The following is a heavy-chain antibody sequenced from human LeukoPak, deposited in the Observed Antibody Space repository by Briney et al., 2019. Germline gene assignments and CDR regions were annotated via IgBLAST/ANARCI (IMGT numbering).Heavy chain of an antibody. Sequence: ASVKVSCKASGYTFTGYYMHWVRQAPGQGLEWMGWINPNSGGTNYAQKFQGWVTMTRDTSISTAYMELSRLRSDDTAVYYCARDLGPGSSGYDYAYAFDIWGQGTMVTVSS. CDR1: GYTFTGYY. CDR3: ARDLGPGSSGYDYAYAFDI. J-gene: IGHJ3*02. CDR2: INPNSGGT. V-gene: IGHV1-2*04. D-gene: IGHD5-12*01.